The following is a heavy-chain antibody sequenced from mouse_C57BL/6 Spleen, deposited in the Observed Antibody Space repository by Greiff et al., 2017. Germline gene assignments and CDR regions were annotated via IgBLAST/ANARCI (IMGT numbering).Heavy chain of an antibody. CDR2: ISYDGSN. V-gene: IGHV3-6*01. CDR3: ARGEFPFDY. J-gene: IGHJ2*01. Sequence: ESGPGLVKPSQSLSLTCSVTGYSITSGYYWNWIRQFPGNKLEWMGYISYDGSNNYNPSLKNRISITRDTAKNQFFLKLNAVTTEDTATYYCARGEFPFDYWGQGTTLTVSS. CDR1: GYSITSGYY.